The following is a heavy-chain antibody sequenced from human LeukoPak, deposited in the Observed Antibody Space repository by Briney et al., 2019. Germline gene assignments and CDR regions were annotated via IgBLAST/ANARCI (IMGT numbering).Heavy chain of an antibody. CDR3: ARDMRTVDAFDI. D-gene: IGHD1-14*01. Sequence: SETLSLTCTVSGYSISSGYFWGWIRQPPGKGLEWIGNFYHSGITYNNPSLKSRVSISVDTSKNQVSRRLSSVTAADTAVHYCARDMRTVDAFDIWGQGAMVTVSS. CDR2: FYHSGIT. V-gene: IGHV4-38-2*02. J-gene: IGHJ3*02. CDR1: GYSISSGYF.